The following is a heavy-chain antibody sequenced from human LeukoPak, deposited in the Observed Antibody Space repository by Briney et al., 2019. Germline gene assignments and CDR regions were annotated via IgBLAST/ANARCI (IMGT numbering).Heavy chain of an antibody. CDR3: ARVHDTTGYYHYFDS. D-gene: IGHD3-9*01. CDR2: ISYHGSNE. V-gene: IGHV3-30*03. CDR1: GFTFAGYA. J-gene: IGHJ4*02. Sequence: GGSLRLSCAASGFTFAGYAMSWVRQAPDKGLEWVAMISYHGSNEYYADSVKRRFTISRDNSKNTLYLQMNNPRVEDTAIYYCARVHDTTGYYHYFDSWGQGTLVTVSS.